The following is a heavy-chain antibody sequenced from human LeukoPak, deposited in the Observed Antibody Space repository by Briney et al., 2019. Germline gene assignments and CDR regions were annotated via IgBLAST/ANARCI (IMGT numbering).Heavy chain of an antibody. Sequence: SVKVSCKASGGTFSSYAISWVRQAPGQGLEWVGGIIPIFGTANYAQKFQGRVTITADESTSTAYMELSSLRSEDTAVYYCARVTRDIVVVPAAKAPTDYYYMDVWGKGTTVTVSS. J-gene: IGHJ6*03. CDR1: GGTFSSYA. D-gene: IGHD2-2*01. CDR2: IIPIFGTA. CDR3: ARVTRDIVVVPAAKAPTDYYYMDV. V-gene: IGHV1-69*13.